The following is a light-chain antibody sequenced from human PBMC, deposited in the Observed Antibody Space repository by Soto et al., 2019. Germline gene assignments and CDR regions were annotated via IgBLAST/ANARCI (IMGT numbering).Light chain of an antibody. Sequence: DIQMTQSPASLAASLGDRITISCRASQTISNYLNWYHQKPGEAPKILIYGASTLQSGVPSSVSGSGSGTEFTLSISSLQPEDFATYYCQQSYNVPFTFGPGTKVDVK. J-gene: IGKJ3*01. CDR3: QQSYNVPFT. V-gene: IGKV1-39*01. CDR1: QTISNY. CDR2: GAS.